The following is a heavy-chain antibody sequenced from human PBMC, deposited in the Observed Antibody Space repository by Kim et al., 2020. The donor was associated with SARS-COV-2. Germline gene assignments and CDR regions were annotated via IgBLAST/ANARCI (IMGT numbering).Heavy chain of an antibody. CDR3: ASLLDTATTFNY. CDR2: INQDGSVK. D-gene: IGHD5-18*01. Sequence: GGSLRLSCAASGFTFSTHLMSWVRQAPGRGLGWVATINQDGSVKWYVDSLRGRFTISRDNARNSLYLQMNTLTAEDTAMYYCASLLDTATTFNYWGQGTLVTVAS. CDR1: GFTFSTHL. J-gene: IGHJ4*02. V-gene: IGHV3-7*01.